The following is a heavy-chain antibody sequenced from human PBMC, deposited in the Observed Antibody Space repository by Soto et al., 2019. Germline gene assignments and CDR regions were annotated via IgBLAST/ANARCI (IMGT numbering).Heavy chain of an antibody. Sequence: GGSLRLSCVASGFSFSSYATTWVRQAPGRGLEWVSVISGSDGSTYYADSVKGRFTISRDNSKNTLYLQMNGLRAEDTAVYYCAKDRERDAWYEDSWGQGALVTVSS. V-gene: IGHV3-23*01. J-gene: IGHJ4*02. CDR1: GFSFSSYA. CDR2: ISGSDGST. CDR3: AKDRERDAWYEDS. D-gene: IGHD6-13*01.